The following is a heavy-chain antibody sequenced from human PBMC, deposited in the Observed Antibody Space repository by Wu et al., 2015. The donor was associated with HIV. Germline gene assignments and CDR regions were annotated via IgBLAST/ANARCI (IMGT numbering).Heavy chain of an antibody. CDR2: INPLFGTT. J-gene: IGHJ6*02. V-gene: IGHV1-69*05. CDR3: ARNTDSVATSLYSLGV. D-gene: IGHD6-19*01. CDR1: GDGFTSYA. Sequence: QVQLVQSGAEVKKPGSSVKVTCKASGDGFTSYAVSWVRQAPGQGLEWMGGINPLFGTTRHAQKFQDRMTITTDEAKTTVYLELDSLRFDDTAVYYCARNTDSVATSLYSLGVWGQGTTVTVSS.